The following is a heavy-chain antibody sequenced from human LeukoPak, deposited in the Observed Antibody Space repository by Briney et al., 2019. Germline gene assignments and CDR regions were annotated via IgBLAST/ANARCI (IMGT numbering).Heavy chain of an antibody. CDR1: GFTLSSYA. CDR2: ISVSGNT. CDR3: AKDLLPGTVVPGD. D-gene: IGHD4-23*01. J-gene: IGHJ4*02. Sequence: GGSLRLSCAASGFTLSSYAMSWVRQGPGKGLEWVSAISVSGNTYHADSVKGRFTISRDNSKNTLYLQMTSLRAEDTAVYYCAKDLLPGTVVPGDWGQGTLVTVSS. V-gene: IGHV3-23*01.